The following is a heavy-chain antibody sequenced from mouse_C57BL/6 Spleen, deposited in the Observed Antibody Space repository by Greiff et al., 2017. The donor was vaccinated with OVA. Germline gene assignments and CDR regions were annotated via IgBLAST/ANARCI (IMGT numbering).Heavy chain of an antibody. Sequence: EVMLVESGGDLVKPGGSLKLSCAASGFTFSSYGMSWVRQTPDKRLEWVATISSGGSYTYYPDSVKGRFTISRDNAKNTLYLQMSSLKSEDTAMYYCAREDDYYFAYWGQGTTLTVSS. CDR1: GFTFSSYG. CDR3: AREDDYYFAY. J-gene: IGHJ2*01. D-gene: IGHD2-4*01. CDR2: ISSGGSYT. V-gene: IGHV5-6*01.